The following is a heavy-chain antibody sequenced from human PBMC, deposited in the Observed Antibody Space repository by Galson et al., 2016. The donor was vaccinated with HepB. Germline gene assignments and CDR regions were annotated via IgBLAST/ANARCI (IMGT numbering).Heavy chain of an antibody. Sequence: SLRLSCAASGFTFSRYGMHWVRQAPGKGLEWVALISYDGTSKYYADSVKGRFTISRDNSKNRLYLKMNSLRAGDTAVSYCAKESIDGSGTYYFDYWGQGTLVTVSS. J-gene: IGHJ4*02. V-gene: IGHV3-30*18. D-gene: IGHD3-10*01. CDR1: GFTFSRYG. CDR2: ISYDGTSK. CDR3: AKESIDGSGTYYFDY.